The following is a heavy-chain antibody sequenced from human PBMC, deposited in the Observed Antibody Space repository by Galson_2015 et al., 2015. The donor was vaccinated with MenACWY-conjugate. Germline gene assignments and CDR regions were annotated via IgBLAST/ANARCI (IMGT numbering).Heavy chain of an antibody. V-gene: IGHV5-51*03. CDR1: GYSFTSYW. J-gene: IGHJ4*02. CDR3: ARRSARSHFDH. Sequence: QSGAEVKKPGESLKISCKTSGYSFTSYWIVWVRQLPGKGLALMGTVYPGDSDSRYSPSFQGQVTISADQSISTAHLQWTSLKSSDSGIYFFARRSARSHFDHWGQQTLVTVSS. CDR2: VYPGDSDS. D-gene: IGHD6-6*01.